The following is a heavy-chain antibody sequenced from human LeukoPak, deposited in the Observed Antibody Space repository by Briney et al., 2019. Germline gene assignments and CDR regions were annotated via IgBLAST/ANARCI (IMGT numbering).Heavy chain of an antibody. D-gene: IGHD4-11*01. J-gene: IGHJ4*02. V-gene: IGHV1-2*06. Sequence: ASVKVSCKASGYTFTGYYMHWVRQAPGQGLEWMGRINPNSGGANYAQKFQRRVTMTMDTSISTAYMDLSRLKSDDTAVYYCARAVYDYTVTRGFGEFDYWGQGTLVTVSS. CDR1: GYTFTGYY. CDR2: INPNSGGA. CDR3: ARAVYDYTVTRGFGEFDY.